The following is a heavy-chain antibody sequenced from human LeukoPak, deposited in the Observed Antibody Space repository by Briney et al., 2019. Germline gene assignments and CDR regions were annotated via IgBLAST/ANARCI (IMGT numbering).Heavy chain of an antibody. V-gene: IGHV1-3*01. D-gene: IGHD3-10*01. CDR2: INAGNGNT. CDR1: GYTFTSYA. Sequence: ASVKVSCKASGYTFTSYAMHWVRQAPGQRLEWMGRINAGNGNTKYSQKFQGRVTITRDTSASTAYMELSSLRSEDTAVYYCARDPYYYGSGSSNYFDYWGQGTLVTVSS. CDR3: ARDPYYYGSGSSNYFDY. J-gene: IGHJ4*02.